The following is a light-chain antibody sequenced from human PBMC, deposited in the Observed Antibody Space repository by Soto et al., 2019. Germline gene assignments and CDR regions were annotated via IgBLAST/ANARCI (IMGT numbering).Light chain of an antibody. CDR3: LQDYNYPYG. CDR1: QNINNY. V-gene: IGKV1-33*01. J-gene: IGKJ4*01. CDR2: DAS. Sequence: DIQMTQSPSSLSASVGDRVTITCQASQNINNYLNWYQQKPGRAPKLLIYDASNLEAGVPSRFRGSGSGTDFTFTISRLQPEDIATYYCLQDYNYPYGFGGGTKVDIK.